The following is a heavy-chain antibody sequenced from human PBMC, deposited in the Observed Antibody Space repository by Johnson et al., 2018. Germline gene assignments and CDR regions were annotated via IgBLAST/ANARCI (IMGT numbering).Heavy chain of an antibody. D-gene: IGHD5-24*01. CDR2: ISYHGSSN. CDR1: GFTFSDYG. V-gene: IGHV3-30*18. Sequence: VQLVESGGGVVQPGRSLRLSCAASGFTFSDYGMHWVRQAPGKGLEWLAVISYHGSSNYYADSVKGRFTISRDNSKNTLYLQMNSLRAEDTAVYYFAKDPKDGYNHAWSFDRWGKGSRVTVAS. J-gene: IGHJ3*01. CDR3: AKDPKDGYNHAWSFDR.